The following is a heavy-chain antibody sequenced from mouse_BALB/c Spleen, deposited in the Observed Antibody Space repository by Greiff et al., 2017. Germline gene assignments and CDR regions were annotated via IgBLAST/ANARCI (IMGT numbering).Heavy chain of an antibody. D-gene: IGHD2-1*01. CDR3: ARWGNYAWFAY. Sequence: VQLQQSGAELMKPGASVKISCKATGYTFSSYWIEWVKQRPGHGLEWIGEILPGSGSTNYNEKFKGKATFTADTSSNTAYMQLSSLTSEDSAVYYCARWGNYAWFAYWGQGTLVTVSA. CDR1: GYTFSSYW. CDR2: ILPGSGST. J-gene: IGHJ3*01. V-gene: IGHV1-9*01.